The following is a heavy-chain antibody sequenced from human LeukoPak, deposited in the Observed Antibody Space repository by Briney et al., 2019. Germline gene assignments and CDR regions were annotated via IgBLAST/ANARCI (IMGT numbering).Heavy chain of an antibody. CDR1: GFSFSRFG. J-gene: IGHJ4*02. D-gene: IGHD2-15*01. CDR2: ISSTSGDV. CDR3: AQKGGTDH. Sequence: GGSLRLSCVASGFSFSRFGMNWVRQAPGKGLEWISHISSTSGDVYYADSVKGRFTISRDNAKNSLYLQMSSLRVEDTAIYYCAQKGGTDHWGQGTLVTVSS. V-gene: IGHV3-48*01.